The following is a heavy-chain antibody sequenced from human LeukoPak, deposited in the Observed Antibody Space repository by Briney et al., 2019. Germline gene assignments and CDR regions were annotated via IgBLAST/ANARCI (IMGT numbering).Heavy chain of an antibody. CDR2: IYSGGST. V-gene: IGHV3-53*01. Sequence: GGSLRLSCAASGFSVSSNYMSWVRQAPGKGLEGVSVIYSGGSTYYADSVKGRFTISRDNSKNTLYLQMKSLRAEDTAVYYCARTDETAPAEDFQHWGQGTLVTVSS. CDR3: ARTDETAPAEDFQH. J-gene: IGHJ1*01. CDR1: GFSVSSNY. D-gene: IGHD2-21*02.